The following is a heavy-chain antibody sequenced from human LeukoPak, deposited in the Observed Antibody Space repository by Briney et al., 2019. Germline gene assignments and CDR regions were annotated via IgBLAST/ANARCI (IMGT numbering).Heavy chain of an antibody. Sequence: PGGSLRLSCAASGFTFSSYWMSWVRQAPGKGLEWVANIKQDGSEKYYVDSVKGRFTISRDNAKNSLYLQMNSLRAEDTAVYYCARELSGSYYINYYYGMDVWGQGTTVTVSS. CDR1: GFTFSSYW. V-gene: IGHV3-7*01. J-gene: IGHJ6*02. D-gene: IGHD3-10*01. CDR2: IKQDGSEK. CDR3: ARELSGSYYINYYYGMDV.